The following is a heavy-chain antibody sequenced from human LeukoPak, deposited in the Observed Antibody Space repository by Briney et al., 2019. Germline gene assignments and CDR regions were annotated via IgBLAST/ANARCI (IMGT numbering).Heavy chain of an antibody. CDR2: ITWNSGSI. CDR3: AKAASDRYFDF. CDR1: GFTFDDYA. V-gene: IGHV3-9*01. J-gene: IGHJ4*02. Sequence: GGSLRLSCAASGFTFDDYAVHWVRQAPGKGLEWLSRITWNSGSIAYADSVRGRFTIFRDNAKNSLYLQMNSLRAEDTALYYCAKAASDRYFDFWGQGTLVTVSS.